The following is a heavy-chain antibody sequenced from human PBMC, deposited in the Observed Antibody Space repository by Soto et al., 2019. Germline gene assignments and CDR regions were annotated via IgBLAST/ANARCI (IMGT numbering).Heavy chain of an antibody. CDR1: GFTFSSYA. Sequence: LLESGGGLVQPGGSLRLSCAASGFTFSSYAMSWVRQAPGKGPEWVSTISGSGDSTYTADSVEGRFTISRDNSKNTLFLHMNSLRAEDTAVYVCAKARGRSERIHDCWGRGTLVAVSS. CDR2: ISGSGDST. V-gene: IGHV3-23*01. J-gene: IGHJ4*02. D-gene: IGHD5-12*01. CDR3: AKARGRSERIHDC.